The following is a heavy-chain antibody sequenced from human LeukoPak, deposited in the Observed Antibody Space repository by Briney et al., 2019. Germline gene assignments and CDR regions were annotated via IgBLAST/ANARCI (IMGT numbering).Heavy chain of an antibody. CDR1: GGSISSSSYY. J-gene: IGHJ4*02. CDR3: VVSHIAVAVFDY. CDR2: IFYSGSA. Sequence: SETLSLTCTVSGGSISSSSYYRGWIRQPPGKGLEWIGSIFYSGSAYYNPSLKSRVAISVDTSKNQFSLKLSSVTAADTAVYYCVVSHIAVAVFDYWGQGTLVTVSS. D-gene: IGHD6-19*01. V-gene: IGHV4-39*01.